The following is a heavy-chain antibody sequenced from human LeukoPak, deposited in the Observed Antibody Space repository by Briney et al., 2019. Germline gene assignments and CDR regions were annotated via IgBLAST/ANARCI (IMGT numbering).Heavy chain of an antibody. CDR1: AGSISSSSYY. Sequence: SETLSLTCTVSAGSISSSSYYWGWIRQPPGKGLEWIGSIYYSGSTYYNPSLKSRVTISVDTSKNQFSLKLSSVTAADTAVYYCASYGYSSGWYLYWGQGTLVTVSS. CDR2: IYYSGST. CDR3: ASYGYSSGWYLY. J-gene: IGHJ4*02. D-gene: IGHD6-19*01. V-gene: IGHV4-39*07.